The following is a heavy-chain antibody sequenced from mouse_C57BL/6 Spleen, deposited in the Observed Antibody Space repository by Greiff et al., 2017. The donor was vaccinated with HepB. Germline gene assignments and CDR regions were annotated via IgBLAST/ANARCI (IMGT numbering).Heavy chain of an antibody. Sequence: EVKLMESGPELVKPGASVKISCKASGYSFAGYYMNWVKQSPEKSLEWIGEINPSTGGTTYNQKFKAKATLTVDKSSSTAYMQLKSLTSEDSAVYYCARRYYGSSHYFDYWGQGTTLTVSS. CDR3: ARRYYGSSHYFDY. V-gene: IGHV1-42*01. CDR1: GYSFAGYY. D-gene: IGHD1-1*01. CDR2: INPSTGGT. J-gene: IGHJ2*01.